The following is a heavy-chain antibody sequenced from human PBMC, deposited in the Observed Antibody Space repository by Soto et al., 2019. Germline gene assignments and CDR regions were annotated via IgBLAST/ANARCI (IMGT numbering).Heavy chain of an antibody. CDR2: ISYDGSNK. J-gene: IGHJ4*02. V-gene: IGHV3-30-3*01. CDR3: ASYSSSPLNFDY. D-gene: IGHD6-13*01. CDR1: GFTFSSYA. Sequence: GGSLRLSCAASGFTFSSYAMHWVRQAPGKGLEWVAVISYDGSNKYYADSVKGRFTISRDNSKNTLYLQMNSLRAEDTAVYYCASYSSSPLNFDYWGQGTLVTVSS.